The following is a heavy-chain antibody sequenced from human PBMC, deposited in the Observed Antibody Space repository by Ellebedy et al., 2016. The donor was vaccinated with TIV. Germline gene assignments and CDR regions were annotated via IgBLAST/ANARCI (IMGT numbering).Heavy chain of an antibody. D-gene: IGHD3-16*01. CDR2: ISAGDGGT. V-gene: IGHV3-23*01. J-gene: IGHJ4*02. CDR1: GFTFSSYA. Sequence: GGSLRLXXAASGFTFSSYALSWVRQAPGKGLEWVSAISAGDGGTYYADSVKGRFTISRDDSRNTLYLQMNSLRAEDTAVYYCAKGDYDYIWGSPIDYWGQGTLVTVSS. CDR3: AKGDYDYIWGSPIDY.